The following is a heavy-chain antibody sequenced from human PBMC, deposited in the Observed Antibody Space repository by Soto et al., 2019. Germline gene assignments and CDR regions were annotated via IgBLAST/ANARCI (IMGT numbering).Heavy chain of an antibody. CDR1: GASISQYY. CDR2: IYFSGST. CDR3: ARWDYYDSSGYIDY. D-gene: IGHD3-22*01. Sequence: SETLSLTCTVSGASISQYYWSWIRQPPGKGLEWIGYIYFSGSTNYNPSLKSRVTMSVELSKNQFSLRLSSMTAADTAVYYCARWDYYDSSGYIDYWGQGTLVTVSS. J-gene: IGHJ4*02. V-gene: IGHV4-59*01.